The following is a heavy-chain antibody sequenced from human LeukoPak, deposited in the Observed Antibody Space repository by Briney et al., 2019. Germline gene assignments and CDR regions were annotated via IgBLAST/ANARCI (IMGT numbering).Heavy chain of an antibody. CDR2: IIRIFGTA. CDR3: ARDRTYDYVWGSYRYTFDY. J-gene: IGHJ4*02. CDR1: GGTFSSYA. D-gene: IGHD3-16*02. V-gene: IGHV1-69*13. Sequence: SVKVSCKASGGTFSSYAISWVRQAPGQGLEWMGGIIRIFGTANYAQKFQGRVTITADESTSTAYMELSSLRSEDTAVYYCARDRTYDYVWGSYRYTFDYWGQGTLVTVSS.